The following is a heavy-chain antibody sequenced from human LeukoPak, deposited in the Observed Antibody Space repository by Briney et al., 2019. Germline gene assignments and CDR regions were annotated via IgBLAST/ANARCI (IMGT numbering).Heavy chain of an antibody. CDR2: IIPIFGTA. Sequence: SVTVSCTASGGTFSSYAISWVRQAPGQGLEWMGGIIPIFGTANYAQKFQGRVTITADESTSTAYMELSSLRSEDTAVYYCARERGYSYGTIDYWGQGTLVTVSS. CDR3: ARERGYSYGTIDY. V-gene: IGHV1-69*13. D-gene: IGHD5-18*01. J-gene: IGHJ4*02. CDR1: GGTFSSYA.